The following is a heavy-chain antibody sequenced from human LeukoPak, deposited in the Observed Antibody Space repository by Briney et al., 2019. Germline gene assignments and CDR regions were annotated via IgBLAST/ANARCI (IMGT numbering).Heavy chain of an antibody. CDR2: INHSGST. CDR3: ARRYGEGYYFDY. D-gene: IGHD1-14*01. Sequence: PSETLSLTCAVYGGSFSGYYWSWIRQPPGKGLEWIGEINHSGSTNYNPSLKSRVTISVDTSKNQFSLKLSSVTAADTAVYCCARRYGEGYYFDYWGQGTLVTVSS. V-gene: IGHV4-34*01. J-gene: IGHJ4*02. CDR1: GGSFSGYY.